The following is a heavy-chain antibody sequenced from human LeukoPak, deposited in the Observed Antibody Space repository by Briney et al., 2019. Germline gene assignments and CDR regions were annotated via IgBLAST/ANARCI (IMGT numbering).Heavy chain of an antibody. CDR1: GFTVSSNY. Sequence: EGSLRLSCAASGFTVSSNYMSWVRQAPGKGLEWVAVIYSGGSTYYADSVKGRFTISRDNSKNTLYLQMNSLRAEDTAVYYCARDIVVVPAAMGGCYMDVWGKGTTVTVSS. CDR3: ARDIVVVPAAMGGCYMDV. CDR2: IYSGGST. J-gene: IGHJ6*03. D-gene: IGHD2-2*01. V-gene: IGHV3-53*01.